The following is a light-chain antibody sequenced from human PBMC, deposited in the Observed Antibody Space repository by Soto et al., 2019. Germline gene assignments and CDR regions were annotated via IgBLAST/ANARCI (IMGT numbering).Light chain of an antibody. CDR2: GGS. CDR1: QSISVY. Sequence: DIQMTQSPSTLSATVGDRVTISCRASQSISVYLAWYHQRPREAPQLLIYGGSSLESGVPSRFRGRGSGTEFTLTISRLQPADFATYYCHQYGTSPPTFGQGTKLEI. J-gene: IGKJ2*01. V-gene: IGKV1-5*01. CDR3: HQYGTSPPT.